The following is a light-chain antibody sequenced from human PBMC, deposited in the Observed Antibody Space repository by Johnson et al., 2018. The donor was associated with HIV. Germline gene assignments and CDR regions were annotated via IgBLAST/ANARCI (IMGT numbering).Light chain of an antibody. CDR2: DNN. Sequence: QSVLTQPPSVSAAPGQRVTRSYSGSSSNIGNNFVSWFRQLPLRAPKVLIYDNNERPSGIPDRFSGSKSGTSATLGITGLQTGDEADYYCETWDSSLSGYYVFGTGTKVTVL. J-gene: IGLJ1*01. CDR3: ETWDSSLSGYYV. CDR1: SSNIGNNF. V-gene: IGLV1-51*01.